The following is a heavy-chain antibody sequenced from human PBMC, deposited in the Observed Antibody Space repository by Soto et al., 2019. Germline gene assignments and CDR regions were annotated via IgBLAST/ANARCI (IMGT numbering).Heavy chain of an antibody. Sequence: SETLSLTCTVSGGPISSSSYYWCWIRQPPGKGLEWIGSIYYSGSTYYNPSLKSRVTISVDTSKNQFSLKLSSVTAADTAVYYCACIFSGGYGYGFYYYGMDVWGQGTTVT. CDR2: IYYSGST. V-gene: IGHV4-39*01. CDR1: GGPISSSSYY. J-gene: IGHJ6*02. D-gene: IGHD5-18*01. CDR3: ACIFSGGYGYGFYYYGMDV.